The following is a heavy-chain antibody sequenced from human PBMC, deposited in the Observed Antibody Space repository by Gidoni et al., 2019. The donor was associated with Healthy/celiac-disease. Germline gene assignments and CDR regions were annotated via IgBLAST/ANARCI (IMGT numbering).Heavy chain of an antibody. V-gene: IGHV1-69*01. D-gene: IGHD3-9*01. CDR2: IIPIFGTA. CDR3: ARGEPGDYDILTGYYPWGYYYGMDV. Sequence: QVQLVQSGAEVKKPGSSVKVSCKASGGTFSSYAISWVRQAPGQGLEWMGGIIPIFGTANYAQKFQGRVTITADESTSTAYMELSSLRSEDTAVYYCARGEPGDYDILTGYYPWGYYYGMDVWGQGTTVTVSS. J-gene: IGHJ6*02. CDR1: GGTFSSYA.